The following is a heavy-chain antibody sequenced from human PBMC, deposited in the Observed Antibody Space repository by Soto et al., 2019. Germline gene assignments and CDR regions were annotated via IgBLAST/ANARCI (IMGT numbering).Heavy chain of an antibody. J-gene: IGHJ5*02. Sequence: GGSLRLSCAASGFTVSTNYLTWVRQAPGKGLEWVSVIYRGGSTYYADSVKGRFTISRDHSKNTLYLQMNSLRPQDTAGYYCARGAGGLDPWRQGNLVTVSS. CDR2: IYRGGST. CDR1: GFTVSTNY. CDR3: ARGAGGLDP. V-gene: IGHV3-53*01.